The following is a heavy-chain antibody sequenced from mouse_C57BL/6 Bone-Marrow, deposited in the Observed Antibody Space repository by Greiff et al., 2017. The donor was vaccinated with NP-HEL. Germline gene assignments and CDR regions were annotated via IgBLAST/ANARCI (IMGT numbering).Heavy chain of an antibody. V-gene: IGHV1-69*01. D-gene: IGHD1-1*01. CDR2: IDPSDSYT. CDR1: GYTFTSYW. Sequence: QVQLQQPGAELVMPGASVKLSCKASGYTFTSYWMHWVKQRPGQGLEWIGEIDPSDSYTTYNRKFKGKSTLTVAKSSSTAYMHLSSLTSEDFAVYYCAVFPYYYGSSFYFDYWGQGTTLTVSS. CDR3: AVFPYYYGSSFYFDY. J-gene: IGHJ2*01.